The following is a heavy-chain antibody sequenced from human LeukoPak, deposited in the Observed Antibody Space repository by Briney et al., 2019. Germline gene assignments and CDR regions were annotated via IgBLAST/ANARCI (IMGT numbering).Heavy chain of an antibody. CDR1: GFTFSDYS. J-gene: IGHJ6*02. CDR2: ISSSSRTI. D-gene: IGHD2-8*01. V-gene: IGHV3-48*01. Sequence: GGSLRLSCAASGFTFSDYSMNWVRQAPGKGLEWLSYISSSSRTIYYADSVRGRFTVSRDNAKDSLYLQLNSLRAEDTAVYYCARDVHGSDVWGQGTTVTVSS. CDR3: ARDVHGSDV.